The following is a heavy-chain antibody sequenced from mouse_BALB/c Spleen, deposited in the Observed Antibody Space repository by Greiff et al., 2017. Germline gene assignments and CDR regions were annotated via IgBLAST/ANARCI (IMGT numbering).Heavy chain of an antibody. CDR1: GYTFTSYW. J-gene: IGHJ3*01. V-gene: IGHV1-87*01. CDR3: ARPYYGNYEAWFAY. D-gene: IGHD2-1*01. Sequence: QVQLQQSGAELARPGASVKLSCKASGYTFTSYWMQWVKQRPGQGLEWIGAIYPGDGDTRYTQKFKGKATLTADKSSSTAYMQLSSLASEDSAVYYCARPYYGNYEAWFAYWGQGTLVTVSA. CDR2: IYPGDGDT.